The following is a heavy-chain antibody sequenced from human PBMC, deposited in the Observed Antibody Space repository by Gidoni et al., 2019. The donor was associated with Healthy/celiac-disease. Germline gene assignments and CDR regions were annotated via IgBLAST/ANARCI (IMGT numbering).Heavy chain of an antibody. CDR1: GGSISSYY. J-gene: IGHJ6*02. V-gene: IGHV4-4*07. CDR2: IYTSGSP. D-gene: IGHD2-8*01. CDR3: AREDIVLPPGSDDLSYYYYGMDV. Sequence: QVQLQESGPGLVKPSETLSLTCTVPGGSISSYYWSWIRQPAGKGLEWIGRIYTSGSPNYNPSLKSRVPMSVDPSQNQFSLKLSSVTAADTAVYYCAREDIVLPPGSDDLSYYYYGMDVWGQGTTVTVSS.